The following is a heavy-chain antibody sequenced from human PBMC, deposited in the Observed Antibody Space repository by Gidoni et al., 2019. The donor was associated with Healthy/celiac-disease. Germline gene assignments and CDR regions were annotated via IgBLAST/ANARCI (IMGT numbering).Heavy chain of an antibody. J-gene: IGHJ3*02. D-gene: IGHD3-22*01. CDR1: GGTFSSYA. CDR2: IIPIFGTA. CDR3: ARVRPDSSGYYIVGYDAFDI. V-gene: IGHV1-69*01. Sequence: QVQLVQSGAEVKKPGSSVKVSCKASGGTFSSYAISWVRQAPGQGLEWMGGIIPIFGTANYAQKCQGRVTITADESTSTAYMELSSLRSEDTAVYYCARVRPDSSGYYIVGYDAFDIWGQGTMVTVSS.